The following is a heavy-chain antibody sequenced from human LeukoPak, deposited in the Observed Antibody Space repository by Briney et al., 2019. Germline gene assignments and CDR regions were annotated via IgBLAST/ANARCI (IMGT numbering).Heavy chain of an antibody. V-gene: IGHV1-2*06. J-gene: IGHJ4*02. D-gene: IGHD1-26*01. CDR1: GCTFVDYF. CDR3: ARDVSSTSNWEFDY. CDR2: INANSGGT. Sequence: ASVKVSCKTSGCTFVDYFIHWVRQAPGQGLEWMGRINANSGGTEYEQKFQDRVTMTRDTSISTAYVEVNWLISDDTAIYYCARDVSSTSNWEFDYWGQGTLVTVSS.